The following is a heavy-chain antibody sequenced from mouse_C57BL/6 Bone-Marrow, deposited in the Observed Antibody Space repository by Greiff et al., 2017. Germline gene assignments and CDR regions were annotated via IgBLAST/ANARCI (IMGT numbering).Heavy chain of an antibody. CDR2: IYPGDGDT. D-gene: IGHD2-12*01. V-gene: IGHV1-82*01. J-gene: IGHJ4*01. CDR3: ARLLLTYDWAMDY. Sequence: QVQLKQSGPELVKPGASVKISCKASGYAFSSSWMNWVKQRPGKGLEWIGRIYPGDGDTNYNGKFKGKATLTADKSSSTAYMQLSSLTSEDSAVYFWARLLLTYDWAMDYGGQGTSVTVSS. CDR1: GYAFSSSW.